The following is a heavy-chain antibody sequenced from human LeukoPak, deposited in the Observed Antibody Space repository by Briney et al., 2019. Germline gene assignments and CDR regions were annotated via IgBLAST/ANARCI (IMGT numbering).Heavy chain of an antibody. CDR1: WVTFSRYR. CDR3: ARGESSSWYD. Sequence: AGSLILFCSASWVTFSRYRMHWVRQGPGKGLVWVSGMNSDGSSIVYADSVRGRFTISRDNAKNTLYLQMNSLRAEDTAVYYCARGESSSWYDWGQGTLVTVSS. D-gene: IGHD6-13*01. J-gene: IGHJ4*02. V-gene: IGHV3-74*01. CDR2: MNSDGSSI.